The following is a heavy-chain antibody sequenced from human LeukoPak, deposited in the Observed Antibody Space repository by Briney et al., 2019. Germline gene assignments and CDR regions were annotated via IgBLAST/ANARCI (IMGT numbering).Heavy chain of an antibody. CDR1: GYSFSTYW. V-gene: IGHV5-51*01. Sequence: KHGESLKISCKGSGYSFSTYWIGWVRQMPGKGLEWMGMLYPGDSDTRYSPSFQGQVTMSADKSINTAYLQWSSLKASDTAMYYCARHAPVGLTIGGIIDSWGQGTLVTVSA. D-gene: IGHD3-16*01. J-gene: IGHJ4*02. CDR2: LYPGDSDT. CDR3: ARHAPVGLTIGGIIDS.